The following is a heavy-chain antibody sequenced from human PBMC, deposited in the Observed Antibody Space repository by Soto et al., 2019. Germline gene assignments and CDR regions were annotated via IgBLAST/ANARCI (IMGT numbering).Heavy chain of an antibody. CDR1: GGAFSGYY. J-gene: IGHJ6*02. V-gene: IGHV4-34*01. CDR2: INHSGST. D-gene: IGHD2-21*02. CDR3: AREVAWYCGGDCSTYYYYGMDV. Sequence: PSETLSPTCAVYGGAFSGYYWSWVRQPPGKGLEWIGEINHSGSTNYNPSLKSRVNISVDTSKNQFSLKLSSVTAADTAVYYCAREVAWYCGGDCSTYYYYGMDVWGQGTTVTVSS.